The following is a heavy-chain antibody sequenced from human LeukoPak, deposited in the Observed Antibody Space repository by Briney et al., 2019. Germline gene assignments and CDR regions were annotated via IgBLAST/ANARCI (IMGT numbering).Heavy chain of an antibody. Sequence: SETLSLTCTVSGGSISSSSYYWGWIRQPPGKGLEWIGSIYYSGSTYYNPSLKSRVTISVDTSKNQFSLKLSSVTAADTAGYXXXXXQLLYSIFPTIXXAGTNDXXXIWGQGTXVTV. V-gene: IGHV4-39*01. J-gene: IGHJ3*02. CDR3: XXXQLLYSIFPTIXXAGTNDXXXI. D-gene: IGHD2-2*02. CDR2: IYYSGST. CDR1: GGSISSSSYY.